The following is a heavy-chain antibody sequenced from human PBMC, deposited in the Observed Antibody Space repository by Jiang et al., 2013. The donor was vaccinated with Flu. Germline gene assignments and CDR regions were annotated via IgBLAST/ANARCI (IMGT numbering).Heavy chain of an antibody. Sequence: DGSNKYYADSVKGRFTISRDNSKNTLYLQMNSLRAEDTAVYYCAKDGSTTMFGYWGQGTLVTVSS. CDR2: DGSNK. J-gene: IGHJ4*02. D-gene: IGHD3-10*02. CDR3: AKDGSTTMFGY. V-gene: IGHV3-30*02.